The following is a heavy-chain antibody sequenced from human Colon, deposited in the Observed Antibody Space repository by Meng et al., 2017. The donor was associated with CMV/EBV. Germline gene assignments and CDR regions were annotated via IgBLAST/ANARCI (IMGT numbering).Heavy chain of an antibody. CDR1: GFSFSKYV. V-gene: IGHV3-23*01. CDR2: IRGGGGST. Sequence: ACGFSFSKYVMARVRQAPGKGLRWVSYIRGGGGSTFYADSVKRRFTISRDNSKNTLYLQMSSLRAEDTALYYCAKGKATSILDWFDPWGQGTLITVSS. CDR3: AKGKATSILDWFDP. D-gene: IGHD1-26*01. J-gene: IGHJ5*02.